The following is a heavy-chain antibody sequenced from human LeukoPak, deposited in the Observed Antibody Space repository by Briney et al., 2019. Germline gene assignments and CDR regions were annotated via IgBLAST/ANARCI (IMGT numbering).Heavy chain of an antibody. CDR3: IKDMGFDLLKDAFHV. CDR2: ISWDSGSQ. V-gene: IGHV3-9*01. J-gene: IGHJ3*01. Sequence: PGGSLRLSCVASGFNLDEYAMHWVRQVPGKGLEWVSSISWDSGSQAYADSVRGRFTISRDNAKNSLYLQMNSLRPEDTAFYYCIKDMGFDLLKDAFHVWGQGTLVTVSS. CDR1: GFNLDEYA. D-gene: IGHD3-9*01.